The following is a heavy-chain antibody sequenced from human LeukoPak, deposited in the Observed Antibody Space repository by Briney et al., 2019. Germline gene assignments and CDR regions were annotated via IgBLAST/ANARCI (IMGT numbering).Heavy chain of an antibody. Sequence: GGSLRLSCAASGFSFSSHGMSWVRQAPGKGLEWVSGIIGGAGSTYYADSVKGRFTISRDNAKNSLYLQMNSLRAEDTAVYYCARASNSGAYYYDSSDWGQGTLVTVSS. CDR1: GFSFSSHG. J-gene: IGHJ4*02. CDR2: IIGGAGST. V-gene: IGHV3-23*01. D-gene: IGHD3-22*01. CDR3: ARASNSGAYYYDSSD.